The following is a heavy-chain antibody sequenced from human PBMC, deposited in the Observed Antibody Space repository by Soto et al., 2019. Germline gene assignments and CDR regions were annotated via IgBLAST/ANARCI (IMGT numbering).Heavy chain of an antibody. J-gene: IGHJ4*02. D-gene: IGHD3-16*01. CDR1: GFTFRTYA. Sequence: GGSLRLSCAASGFTFRTYAMHWVRQAPGKGLQYVSAISDNGGSTYYADSVKGRFTISRDNSRNTLYLQVTSLKTEDTAVYYCVKVGVEATYWGRGSLVTGSS. CDR3: VKVGVEATY. CDR2: ISDNGGST. V-gene: IGHV3-64D*06.